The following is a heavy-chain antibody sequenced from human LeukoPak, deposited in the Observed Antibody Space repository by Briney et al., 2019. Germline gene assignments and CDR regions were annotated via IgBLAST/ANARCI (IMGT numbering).Heavy chain of an antibody. V-gene: IGHV1-69*05. CDR2: IIPIFGTA. J-gene: IGHJ3*02. CDR1: GGTFSSYA. CDR3: ARDDGYILRADAFDI. D-gene: IGHD5-24*01. Sequence: SVKLSCKASGGTFSSYAISWVRQAPGQGLEWMGRIIPIFGTANYAQKFQGRVTITTDESTSTAYMELSSLRSEDTAVYYCARDDGYILRADAFDIWGQGTMVTVSS.